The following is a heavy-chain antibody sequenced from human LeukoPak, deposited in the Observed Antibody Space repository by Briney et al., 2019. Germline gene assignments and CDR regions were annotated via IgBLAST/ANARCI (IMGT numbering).Heavy chain of an antibody. CDR1: GGSISSYY. J-gene: IGHJ4*02. Sequence: NPSETLSLTCTVSGGSISSYYWSWIRQPPGKGLEWIGYIYYSGSTNYNPSLKSRVTISVDTSKNQFSLRLNSLTAADTAVYYCAREVGSQYYGSGSYSAAHFDHWGQGTLVTVSS. D-gene: IGHD3-10*01. V-gene: IGHV4-59*01. CDR2: IYYSGST. CDR3: AREVGSQYYGSGSYSAAHFDH.